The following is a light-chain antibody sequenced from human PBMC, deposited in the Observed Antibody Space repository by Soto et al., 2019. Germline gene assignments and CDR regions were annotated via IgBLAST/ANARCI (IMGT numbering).Light chain of an antibody. CDR2: WAS. CDR3: QQYFNVPYT. Sequence: DIVMTQSPESLAVSLGERATINCKSSQSVLYNSNNKHYLGWYQKRPGQPPKLLISWASTRESGVPDRFIGGGSGAEFTPTNSSLQAEYGAVYYGQQYFNVPYTFGQGTKLEIK. J-gene: IGKJ2*01. V-gene: IGKV4-1*01. CDR1: QSVLYNSNNKHY.